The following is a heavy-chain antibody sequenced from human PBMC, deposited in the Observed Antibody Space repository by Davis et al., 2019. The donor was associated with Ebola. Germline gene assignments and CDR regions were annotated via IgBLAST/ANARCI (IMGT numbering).Heavy chain of an antibody. Sequence: ASVKVSCKASGYTFTGYYMHWVRQAPGQGLEWMGWINPNSGGTNYAQKFQGRVTMTRDTSTTTVYMDLSSLNSDDTDVYYCARELEVTGHRSEDYWGQGTLVIVSS. D-gene: IGHD3-9*01. CDR2: INPNSGGT. CDR1: GYTFTGYY. V-gene: IGHV1-2*02. CDR3: ARELEVTGHRSEDY. J-gene: IGHJ4*02.